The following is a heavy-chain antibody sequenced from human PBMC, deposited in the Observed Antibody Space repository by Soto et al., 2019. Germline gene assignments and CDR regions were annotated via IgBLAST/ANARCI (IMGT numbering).Heavy chain of an antibody. V-gene: IGHV3-49*03. D-gene: IGHD1-26*01. CDR1: GFTFGDYA. CDR3: TRGGGAASYYYYYMDV. CDR2: IRSKAYGGTT. J-gene: IGHJ6*03. Sequence: GSLRLSCTASGFTFGDYAMSWFRQAPGKGLEWVGFIRSKAYGGTTEYAASVKGRFTISRDDSKSIAYLQMNSLKTEDTAVYYCTRGGGAASYYYYYMDVWGKGTTVTVSS.